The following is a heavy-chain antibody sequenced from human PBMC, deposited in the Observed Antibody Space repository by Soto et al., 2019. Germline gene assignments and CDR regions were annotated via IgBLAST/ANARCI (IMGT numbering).Heavy chain of an antibody. CDR2: FDPEDGET. CDR1: GYTLTGLS. D-gene: IGHD2-2*01. CDR3: ATDCSSTSCPHLYAFDI. J-gene: IGHJ3*02. V-gene: IGHV1-24*01. Sequence: ASVKVSCKVSGYTLTGLSMHWVRQAPGKGLEWMGGFDPEDGETIYAQKFQGRVTMTEDTSTDTAYMELSSLRSEDTAVYYCATDCSSTSCPHLYAFDIWGQGTMVTVSS.